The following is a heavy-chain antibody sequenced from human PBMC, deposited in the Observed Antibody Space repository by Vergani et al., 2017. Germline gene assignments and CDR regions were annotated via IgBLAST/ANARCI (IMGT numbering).Heavy chain of an antibody. D-gene: IGHD6-19*01. CDR1: GDIFNNYT. V-gene: IGHV1-69*09. Sequence: QMQLVQSGTEVKKPGSSVKVSCKVSGDIFNNYTVTWVRQAPGQGLEWMGRIIPIIRLATSAQKFQDRVKITGDTSTNTVYMEMNNLRSEDTAVYYCARVSPGDNSGWEPFDYWGQGTLVTVSS. CDR3: ARVSPGDNSGWEPFDY. CDR2: IIPIIRLA. J-gene: IGHJ4*02.